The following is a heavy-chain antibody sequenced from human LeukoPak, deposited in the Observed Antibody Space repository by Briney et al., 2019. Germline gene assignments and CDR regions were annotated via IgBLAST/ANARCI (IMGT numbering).Heavy chain of an antibody. Sequence: SVKVSCKASGGTFSRYAISWVRQAPGQGLEWMGGIIPIFGTANYAQKFQGRVTITADESTSIAYMEMSSLRSEDTAVYYCARSPGGDPRGRLDHWGQGTLVTVSS. J-gene: IGHJ4*02. CDR2: IIPIFGTA. D-gene: IGHD3-16*01. V-gene: IGHV1-69*13. CDR3: ARSPGGDPRGRLDH. CDR1: GGTFSRYA.